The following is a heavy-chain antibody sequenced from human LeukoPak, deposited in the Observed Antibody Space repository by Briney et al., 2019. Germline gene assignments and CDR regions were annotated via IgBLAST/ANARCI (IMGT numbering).Heavy chain of an antibody. J-gene: IGHJ4*02. CDR3: ARDEYSSSWYY. V-gene: IGHV4-39*07. Sequence: RPSETLSLTCTVSGGSISSSSYYWGWIRQPPGKGLEWIGSIYYSGSTYYNPSLKSRVTISVDTSKNQFSLKLSSVTAADTAVYYCARDEYSSSWYYWGQGTLVTVSS. CDR2: IYYSGST. CDR1: GGSISSSSYY. D-gene: IGHD6-13*01.